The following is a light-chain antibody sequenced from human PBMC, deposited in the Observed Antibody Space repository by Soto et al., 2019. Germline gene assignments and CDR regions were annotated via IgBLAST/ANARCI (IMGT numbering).Light chain of an antibody. CDR2: GAS. J-gene: IGKJ4*01. V-gene: IGKV3-20*01. Sequence: EIVLTQSPGALSLSPGERATLSCRASQSVSSTYLAWYQQKPGQAPRLLIYGASTRATGIPDRFSCSGSATDFTLTISRLEPQDFAVYYCQQYVSSLLTFCGGTKVEIK. CDR1: QSVSSTY. CDR3: QQYVSSLLT.